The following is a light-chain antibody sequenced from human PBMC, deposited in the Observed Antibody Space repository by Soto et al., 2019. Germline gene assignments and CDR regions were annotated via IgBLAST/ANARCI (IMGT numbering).Light chain of an antibody. CDR1: NIGSKN. V-gene: IGLV3-9*01. Sequence: SYELTQPLSVSVALGQTARITCGGNNIGSKNVHWYQQKPGQAPVLVIERDSNRPSGIPERFSGSNSGNTATLTISRAQAGDEVDYYCQVWDSSTVVFGGGTKLTVL. CDR3: QVWDSSTVV. CDR2: RDS. J-gene: IGLJ2*01.